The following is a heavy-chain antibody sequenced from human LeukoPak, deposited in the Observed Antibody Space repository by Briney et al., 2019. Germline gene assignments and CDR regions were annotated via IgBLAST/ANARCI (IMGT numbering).Heavy chain of an antibody. V-gene: IGHV4-39*01. D-gene: IGHD7-27*01. CDR2: IFYSGST. CDR1: GGSISTVDYY. Sequence: KPSETLSLTCTVSGGSISTVDYYWGWIRQSPRRGLEWIGNIFYSGSTYYNPSLESRLTISVDRSKNQFSLRLKSLTAADTAVYYCVRPRWGGSHPYAWYVALWGRGTLVTVSS. J-gene: IGHJ2*01. CDR3: VRPRWGGSHPYAWYVAL.